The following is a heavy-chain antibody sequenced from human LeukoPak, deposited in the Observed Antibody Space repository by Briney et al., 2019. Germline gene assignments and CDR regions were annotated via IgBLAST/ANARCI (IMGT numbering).Heavy chain of an antibody. CDR1: GFTITNAW. J-gene: IGHJ4*02. Sequence: GGSLRLSCAVSGFTITNAWMSWVAQAPGKGLEWFSAISGSGDGTYYADSVKGRFTISRDNSKNTLYLQVNSLRAEDTAIFYCAKASRGYCSVDSCHFDYWGQGTLVTVSS. CDR2: ISGSGDGT. D-gene: IGHD2-15*01. V-gene: IGHV3-23*01. CDR3: AKASRGYCSVDSCHFDY.